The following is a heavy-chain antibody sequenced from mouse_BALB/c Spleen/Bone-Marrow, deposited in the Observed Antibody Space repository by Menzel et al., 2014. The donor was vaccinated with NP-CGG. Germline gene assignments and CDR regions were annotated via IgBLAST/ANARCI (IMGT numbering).Heavy chain of an antibody. D-gene: IGHD1-1*01. CDR3: ARSGNYYGSSWFAY. CDR1: GYVFSNSW. J-gene: IGHJ3*01. CDR2: IYPGDGDT. Sequence: LVESGPEVVKPGASVKISCKASGYVFSNSWMNWVKQRPGQGLEWIGRIYPGDGDTTYNGKFKGKATLTADKSSSTVYMQLSSLTSEDSAVYYCARSGNYYGSSWFAYWGQGTLVTVSA. V-gene: IGHV1-82*01.